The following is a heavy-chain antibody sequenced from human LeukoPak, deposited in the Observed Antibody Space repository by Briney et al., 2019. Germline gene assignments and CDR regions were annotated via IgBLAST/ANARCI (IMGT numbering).Heavy chain of an antibody. J-gene: IGHJ4*02. CDR2: IWYDGSNK. D-gene: IGHD3-9*01. CDR1: GFTLSIYD. Sequence: PGGSLRLSCAASGFTLSIYDMHWVRQAPGKGLEWVAVIWYDGSNKNYADSVKGRFTISRDNSKNTLYLQMNSLRAEDTAVYYCARGLRYFDWLFYYWGQGTLVTVSS. CDR3: ARGLRYFDWLFYY. V-gene: IGHV3-33*01.